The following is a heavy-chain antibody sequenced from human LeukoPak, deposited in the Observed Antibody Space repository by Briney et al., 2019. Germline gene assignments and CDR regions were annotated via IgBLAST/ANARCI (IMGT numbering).Heavy chain of an antibody. CDR1: GGSFSGYY. J-gene: IGHJ4*02. CDR3: ARGPYDYVWGSYRYTGPDY. D-gene: IGHD3-16*02. V-gene: IGHV4-34*01. Sequence: SETLSLTCAVYGGSFSGYYWSWIRQPPGKGLEWIGEINHSGSTNYNPSLTSRVTISVDTSKNQFSLKLSSVTAADTAVYYCARGPYDYVWGSYRYTGPDYWGQGTLVTVSS. CDR2: INHSGST.